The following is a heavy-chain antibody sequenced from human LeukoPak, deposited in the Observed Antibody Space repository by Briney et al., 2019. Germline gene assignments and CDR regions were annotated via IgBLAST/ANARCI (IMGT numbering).Heavy chain of an antibody. D-gene: IGHD3-3*01. CDR1: GFTFSSYA. Sequence: PGGSLRLSCAASGFTFSSYAMSWVRQAPGKGLEWVSAISCSGGSTYYADSVKGRFTISRDNSKNTLYLQMNSLRAEDTAVYYCAKDRPYYDFWSGWFDYWGQGTLVTVSS. CDR2: ISCSGGST. J-gene: IGHJ4*02. CDR3: AKDRPYYDFWSGWFDY. V-gene: IGHV3-23*01.